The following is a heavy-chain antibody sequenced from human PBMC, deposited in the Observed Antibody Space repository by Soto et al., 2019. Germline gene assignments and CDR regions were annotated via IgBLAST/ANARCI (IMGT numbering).Heavy chain of an antibody. CDR3: ASTYYYARYGMDV. V-gene: IGHV3-53*01. D-gene: IGHD3-10*02. CDR1: GFTVSSNY. CDR2: IYSGGST. Sequence: EVQLVESGGGLIQSGGSLRLSCAASGFTVSSNYMSWVRQAPGKGLEWVSVIYSGGSTYYADSVKGRFTISRDNSKNTLYLQMNSLRAEDTAVYYCASTYYYARYGMDVWGQGTTVTVSS. J-gene: IGHJ6*02.